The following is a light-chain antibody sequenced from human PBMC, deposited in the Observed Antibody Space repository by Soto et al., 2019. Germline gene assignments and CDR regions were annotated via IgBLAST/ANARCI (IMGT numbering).Light chain of an antibody. V-gene: IGKV1-5*03. J-gene: IGKJ4*01. Sequence: DIQMTQSPSTLSASVGDRVTITCRASQTINSWLAWYQQKPGKAPNLLIYKAPSLESGVPSRFSGSGSGTEFTLTISSLQPDDFATYYCQQYHTSPVTFGGGTKVEIK. CDR2: KAP. CDR1: QTINSW. CDR3: QQYHTSPVT.